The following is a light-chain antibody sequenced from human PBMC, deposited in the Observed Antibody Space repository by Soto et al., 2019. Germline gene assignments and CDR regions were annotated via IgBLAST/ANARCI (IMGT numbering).Light chain of an antibody. CDR2: GTS. CDR1: QSVTSNS. V-gene: IGKV3-20*01. J-gene: IGKJ2*02. CDR3: QQYGTSPCT. Sequence: EIVLTQSPGTLSLSSGERATLSCRASQSVTSNSLAWYQQRPGQAPRLLIYGTSTRATGIPDRFSGSGSGTDFTLIISMLEPEDFAMYYCQQYGTSPCTFGQGTRLEIK.